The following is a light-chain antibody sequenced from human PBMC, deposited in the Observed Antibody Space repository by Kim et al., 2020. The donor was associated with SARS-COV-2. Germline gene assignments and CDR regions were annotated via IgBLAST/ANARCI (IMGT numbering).Light chain of an antibody. Sequence: DIQMTQSPSTLSASVGDRVTITCRASQSISGLLAWYQQKPGKDPKLLIDEASTLKSGVPSRFSASGSGTEFTLTISSLQPDDFATYYCQQYRSYPWTFGQGTKVDIK. CDR3: QQYRSYPWT. J-gene: IGKJ1*01. CDR1: QSISGL. CDR2: EAS. V-gene: IGKV1-5*03.